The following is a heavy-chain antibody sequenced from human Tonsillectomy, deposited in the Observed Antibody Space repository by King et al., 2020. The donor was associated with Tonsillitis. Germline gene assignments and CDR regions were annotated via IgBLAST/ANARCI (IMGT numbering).Heavy chain of an antibody. Sequence: VQLVQSGTEVKRPGASVKVSCTSSGYSFTTYGITWVRQAPGQGLEWLGWISAHNGNTNYAQKFQDRVTMTTDTSTSTSYLEVRSLTSDDTAVYYCASDLTPYGRNPHDYWGQGTLVTVSS. CDR3: ASDLTPYGRNPHDY. V-gene: IGHV1-18*04. J-gene: IGHJ4*02. CDR1: GYSFTTYG. CDR2: ISAHNGNT. D-gene: IGHD4-23*01.